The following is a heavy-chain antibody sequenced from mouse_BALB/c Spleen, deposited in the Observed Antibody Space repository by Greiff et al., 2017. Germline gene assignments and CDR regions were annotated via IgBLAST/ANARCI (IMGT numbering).Heavy chain of an antibody. J-gene: IGHJ4*01. CDR2: IYPGDGDT. V-gene: IGHV1-82*01. D-gene: IGHD6-2*01. CDR1: GYAFSSSW. Sequence: VQLQQSGPELVKPGASVKISCKASGYAFSSSWMNWVKQRPGQGLEWIGRIYPGDGDTNYNGKFKGKATLTADKSSSTAYMQLSSLTSVDSAVYFCARKSELAMDYRGQGTSVTVSS. CDR3: ARKSELAMDY.